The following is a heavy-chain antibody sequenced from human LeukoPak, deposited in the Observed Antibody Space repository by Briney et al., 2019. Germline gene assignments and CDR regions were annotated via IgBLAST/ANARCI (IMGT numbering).Heavy chain of an antibody. CDR3: ARQGWFGELLSPLDY. V-gene: IGHV4-39*01. D-gene: IGHD3-10*01. CDR1: GGSISSSSYY. CDR2: IYYSGST. J-gene: IGHJ4*02. Sequence: SETLSLTCTVSGGSISSSSYYWGWIRQPPGKGLEWIGSIYYSGSTYYNPSLKSRVTISVDTSKNQFSLKLSSVTASDTAVYYCARQGWFGELLSPLDYWGQGTLVTVSS.